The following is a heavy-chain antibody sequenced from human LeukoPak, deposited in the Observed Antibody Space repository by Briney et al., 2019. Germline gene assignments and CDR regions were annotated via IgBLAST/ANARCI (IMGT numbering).Heavy chain of an antibody. J-gene: IGHJ6*02. CDR2: IKQDGSEK. CDR3: GRSMDV. CDR1: GFNFANHA. V-gene: IGHV3-7*03. Sequence: PGGSLRLSCAASGFNFANHAMSWVRQAPGKGLEWVANIKQDGSEKYYVDSVKGRFTISRDNAKNSLYLQMNSLRAEDTAVYYCGRSMDVWGQGTTVTVSS.